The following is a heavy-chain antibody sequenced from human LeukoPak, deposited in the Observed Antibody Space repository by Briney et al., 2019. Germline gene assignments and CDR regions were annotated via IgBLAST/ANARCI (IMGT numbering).Heavy chain of an antibody. CDR2: IYHSGST. D-gene: IGHD1-1*01. CDR1: GGSISSGGYY. CDR3: APRGESFWNAFDI. V-gene: IGHV4-30-2*01. J-gene: IGHJ3*02. Sequence: SQTLSLTCTVSGGSISSGGYYWSWIRQPPGKGLEWIGYIYHSGSTYYNPSLKSRVTISVDRSKNQFSLKLSSVTAADTAVYYCAPRGESFWNAFDIWGQGTMVTVSS.